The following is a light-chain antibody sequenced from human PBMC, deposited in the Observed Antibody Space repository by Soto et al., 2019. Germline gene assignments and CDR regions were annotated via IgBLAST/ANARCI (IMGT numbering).Light chain of an antibody. V-gene: IGKV3-15*01. J-gene: IGKJ4*01. CDR2: GAS. CDR3: HQYNNWPPNA. Sequence: EIGMTQSPATLSLCSGERATLSCRASQSVSSNLAWYQQKPGQAPRLLIYGASTRATGIPARFSGSGSGTEFTLTISSLQSEYFAVYYCHQYNNWPPNASGGGT. CDR1: QSVSSN.